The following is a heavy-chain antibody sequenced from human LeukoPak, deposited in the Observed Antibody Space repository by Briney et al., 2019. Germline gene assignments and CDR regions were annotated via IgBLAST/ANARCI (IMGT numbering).Heavy chain of an antibody. D-gene: IGHD3-22*01. CDR3: AKGSGYYYDSSGYYLGY. J-gene: IGHJ4*02. V-gene: IGHV3-30*02. CDR1: GFTFISYG. CDR2: IRYDGSNK. Sequence: GGSLRLSCAASGFTFISYGMHWVRQAPGKGLEWVAFIRYDGSNKYYAASVKGRFTISRDNSKNTLYLQMNSLRAEDTAVYYCAKGSGYYYDSSGYYLGYWGQGTLVTVSS.